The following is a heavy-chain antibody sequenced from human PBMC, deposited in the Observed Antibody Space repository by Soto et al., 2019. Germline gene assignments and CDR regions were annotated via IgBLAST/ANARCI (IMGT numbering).Heavy chain of an antibody. Sequence: GSLRLSCAAPGFTFSSYAMSWVRQAPGKGLEWVSAISGSGGSTYYADSVKGRFTISRDNSKNTLYLQMNSLRAEDTAVYHCAIYTVVTPSLWGQGTMVTVSS. D-gene: IGHD2-21*02. CDR2: ISGSGGST. J-gene: IGHJ3*01. CDR3: AIYTVVTPSL. V-gene: IGHV3-23*01. CDR1: GFTFSSYA.